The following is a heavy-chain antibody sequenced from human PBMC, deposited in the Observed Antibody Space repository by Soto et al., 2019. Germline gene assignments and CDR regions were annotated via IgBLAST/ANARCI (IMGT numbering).Heavy chain of an antibody. J-gene: IGHJ4*02. CDR2: IYYSGTT. Sequence: SETLSLTCTVSGGSISSSNWWGWIRQPPGKGLEWIGYIYYSGTTYYNPSLKSRLTMSLDTSKNQFSLKLTSVAAADTAVYYCARLGGFYQAFDSWGQGALVTVSS. D-gene: IGHD3-22*01. CDR1: GGSISSSNW. V-gene: IGHV4-28*01. CDR3: ARLGGFYQAFDS.